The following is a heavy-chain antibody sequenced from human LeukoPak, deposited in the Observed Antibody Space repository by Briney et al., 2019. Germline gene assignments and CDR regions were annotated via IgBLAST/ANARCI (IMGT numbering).Heavy chain of an antibody. J-gene: IGHJ4*02. Sequence: SETLSLTCDVSGGSISSSNWWSWVRQPPGKGLEWIGEIYHSGSTNYNPSLKSRVTISVDTSKNQFSLKLSSVTAADTAVYYCAGASYQRGYYFDYWGQGTLVTVSS. CDR3: AGASYQRGYYFDY. CDR2: IYHSGST. D-gene: IGHD2-2*01. CDR1: GGSISSSNW. V-gene: IGHV4-4*02.